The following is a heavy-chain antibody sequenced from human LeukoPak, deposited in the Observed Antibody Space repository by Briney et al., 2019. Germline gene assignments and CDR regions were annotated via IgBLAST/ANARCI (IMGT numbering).Heavy chain of an antibody. CDR3: ATAVGTVAGTPMDY. CDR1: GFSFSSYW. CDR2: ISFDGSNK. J-gene: IGHJ4*02. D-gene: IGHD6-19*01. V-gene: IGHV3-30*14. Sequence: GGSLRLSCAASGFSFSSYWMHWVRQAPGKGLEWVAVISFDGSNKYYADSVKGRFTISRDNSKNTLYLQMNSLRAEDKAVYYCATAVGTVAGTPMDYWGQGTLVTVSS.